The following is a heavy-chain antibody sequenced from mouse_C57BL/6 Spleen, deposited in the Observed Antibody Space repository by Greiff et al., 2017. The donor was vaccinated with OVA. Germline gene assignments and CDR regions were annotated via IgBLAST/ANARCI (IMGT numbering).Heavy chain of an antibody. Sequence: DVKLQESGPGLVKPSQSLSLTCSVTGYSITSGYYWNWIRQFPGNKLEWMGYISYDGSNNYNPSLKNRISITRDTSKNQFFLTLNSVTTEDTATYYCARGGLRGAMDYWGQGTSVTVSS. CDR1: GYSITSGYY. CDR3: ARGGLRGAMDY. J-gene: IGHJ4*01. CDR2: ISYDGSN. V-gene: IGHV3-6*01.